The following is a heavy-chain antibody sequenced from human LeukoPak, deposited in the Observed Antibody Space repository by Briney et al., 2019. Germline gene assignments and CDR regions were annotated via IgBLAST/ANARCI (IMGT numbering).Heavy chain of an antibody. J-gene: IGHJ4*02. CDR3: ARGVEYSGYEKTLFDY. CDR1: VGSISSSSFY. Sequence: SETLSLTCTVSVGSISSSSFYWGWIRQPPGKGLEWIGSLYYSGNTYYNPSLKSRVTISVDTSKNQFSLRLSSVTAADTAVYYCARGVEYSGYEKTLFDYWGQGTLVTVSS. CDR2: LYYSGNT. D-gene: IGHD5-12*01. V-gene: IGHV4-39*07.